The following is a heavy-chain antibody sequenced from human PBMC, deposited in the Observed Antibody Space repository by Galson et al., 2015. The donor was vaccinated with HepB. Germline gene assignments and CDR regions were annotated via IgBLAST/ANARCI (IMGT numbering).Heavy chain of an antibody. CDR1: GFKFRTYW. CDR3: ARDETRGWLDY. J-gene: IGHJ4*02. CDR2: INEDGDEA. Sequence: SLRLSCAGAGFKFRTYWMNWVRQAPGKGLEWVANINEDGDEAYYVDSVKGRFTVSRDNANNSFYLHMNTLRVEDTAVYYRARDETRGWLDYWGQGTLVAVSS. D-gene: IGHD6-19*01. V-gene: IGHV3-7*03.